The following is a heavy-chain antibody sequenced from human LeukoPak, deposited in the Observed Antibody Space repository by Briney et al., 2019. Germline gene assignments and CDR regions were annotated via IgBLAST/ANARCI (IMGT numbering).Heavy chain of an antibody. D-gene: IGHD6-13*01. CDR3: VLSSWNGYDYMDV. J-gene: IGHJ6*03. CDR1: GFTFSSYS. Sequence: GGSLRLSCAASGFTFSSYSMNWVRQAPGKGLEWVSYISYSSSNIYNADSVKGRFTIFRDNAKNTLYLQMNSLRAEDTAVYYCVLSSWNGYDYMDVWGKGTTVTVSS. V-gene: IGHV3-48*01. CDR2: ISYSSSNI.